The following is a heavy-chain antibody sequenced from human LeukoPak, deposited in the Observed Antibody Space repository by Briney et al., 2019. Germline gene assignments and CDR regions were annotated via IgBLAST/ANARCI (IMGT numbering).Heavy chain of an antibody. V-gene: IGHV1-69*04. D-gene: IGHD1-26*01. CDR3: ARVSGSYSFGAFDY. Sequence: SVKVSCKASGGTFSSYAISWVRQAPGQGLEWMGRIIPILGIANYAQKFQGRVTIAADKSTSTAYMELSSLRSEDTAVYYCARVSGSYSFGAFDYWGQGTLVTVSS. CDR1: GGTFSSYA. J-gene: IGHJ4*02. CDR2: IIPILGIA.